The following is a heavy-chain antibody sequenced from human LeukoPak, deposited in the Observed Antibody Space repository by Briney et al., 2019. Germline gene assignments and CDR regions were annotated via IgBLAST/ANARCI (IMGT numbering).Heavy chain of an antibody. CDR2: ISAGNDI. J-gene: IGHJ6*02. CDR1: GFSFNNYA. Sequence: GGSLRLSCAASGFSFNNYAMVWVRQTPGKGLEWVSVISAGNDIVYADSVKGRFSISRDSSKNTLYLQMNSLRAEDTAVYYCARAHYYGSGSYYLAPFIGYNYGMDVWGQGTTVTVSS. V-gene: IGHV3-23*01. D-gene: IGHD3-10*01. CDR3: ARAHYYGSGSYYLAPFIGYNYGMDV.